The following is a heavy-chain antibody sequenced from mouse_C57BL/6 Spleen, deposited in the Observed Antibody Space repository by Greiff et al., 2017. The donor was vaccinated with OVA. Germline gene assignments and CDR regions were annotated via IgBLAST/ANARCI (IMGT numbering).Heavy chain of an antibody. V-gene: IGHV5-9-1*02. J-gene: IGHJ2*01. D-gene: IGHD2-5*01. CDR1: GFTFSSYA. CDR2: ISSGGDYI. Sequence: EVNVVESGEGLVKPGGSLKLSCAASGFTFSSYAMSWVRQTPEKRLEWVAYISSGGDYIYYADTVKGRFTSSRDHARNTLYLQMSSLKSEDTAMYYCTRSLYYSNFDYWGQGTTLTVSS. CDR3: TRSLYYSNFDY.